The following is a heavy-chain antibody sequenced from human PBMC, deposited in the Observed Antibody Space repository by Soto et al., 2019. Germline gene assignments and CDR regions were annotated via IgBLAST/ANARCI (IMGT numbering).Heavy chain of an antibody. V-gene: IGHV3-33*01. CDR3: ARGAVDYYYYYMDV. Sequence: QVQLVESGGGVVQPGRSLRLSCAASGFTFSSYGMHWVRQAPGKGLEWVAVIWYDGSNKYYADSVKGRFTTSRDNSKNTLYLQMNSLRAEDTAVYYCARGAVDYYYYYMDVWGKGTTVTVSS. CDR1: GFTFSSYG. J-gene: IGHJ6*03. CDR2: IWYDGSNK.